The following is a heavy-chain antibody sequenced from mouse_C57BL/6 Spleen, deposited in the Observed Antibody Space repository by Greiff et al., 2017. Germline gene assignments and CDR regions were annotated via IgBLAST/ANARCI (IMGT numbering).Heavy chain of an antibody. CDR2: INPSNGGT. J-gene: IGHJ1*03. D-gene: IGHD1-1*01. CDR3: ASQVPYGSSGYWYFDV. V-gene: IGHV1-53*01. Sequence: QVQLQQPGTELVKPGASVKLSCKASGYTFTSYWMHWVKQRPGQGLEWIGNINPSNGGTNYNEKFKSKATLTVDKSSSTAYMQLSSLTSEDSAVYYCASQVPYGSSGYWYFDVWGTGTTVTVSS. CDR1: GYTFTSYW.